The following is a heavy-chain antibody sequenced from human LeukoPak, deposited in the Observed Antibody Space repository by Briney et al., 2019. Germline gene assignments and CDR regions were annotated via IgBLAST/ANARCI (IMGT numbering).Heavy chain of an antibody. CDR1: GFTFSSYS. CDR3: ARDFDY. J-gene: IGHJ4*02. V-gene: IGHV3-30*04. CDR2: ISYDGSNK. Sequence: GGAPRRSRAASGFTFSSYSMHRVRHAPRKGLEWVAVISYDGSNKYYADSVKGRFTISRDNSKNTLYLQMNSLRAEDTAVYYCARDFDYWGQGTLVTVSS.